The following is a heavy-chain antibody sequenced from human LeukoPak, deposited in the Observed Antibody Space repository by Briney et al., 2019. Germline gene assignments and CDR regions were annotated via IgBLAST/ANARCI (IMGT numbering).Heavy chain of an antibody. D-gene: IGHD3-10*01. CDR3: ARDGSGLLWFGEFPLY. J-gene: IGHJ4*02. V-gene: IGHV3-53*01. CDR1: GFTFSNNY. CDR2: IYSGGNT. Sequence: GGSLRLSCAASGFTFSNNYMSWVRQAPGKGLEWVSAIYSGGNTYYSDSVKGRFTISRDNSKNTLYLQMNSLRAEDTAVYYCARDGSGLLWFGEFPLYWGQGTLVTVSS.